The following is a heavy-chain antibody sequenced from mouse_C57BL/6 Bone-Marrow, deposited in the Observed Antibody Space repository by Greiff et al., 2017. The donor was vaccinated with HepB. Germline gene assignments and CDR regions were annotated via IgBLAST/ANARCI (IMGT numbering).Heavy chain of an antibody. CDR2: IYPGDGDT. D-gene: IGHD1-1*01. V-gene: IGHV1-82*01. J-gene: IGHJ4*01. CDR3: ARSWYYYGSSHYYAREY. Sequence: QVQLQQSGPELVKPGASVKISCKASGYAFSSSWMNWVKQRPGKGLEWIGRIYPGDGDTNYNGKFKGKATLTADKSSSTAYMQLSSLTSEDTAVYLCARSWYYYGSSHYYAREYGGQGTSVTVSS. CDR1: GYAFSSSW.